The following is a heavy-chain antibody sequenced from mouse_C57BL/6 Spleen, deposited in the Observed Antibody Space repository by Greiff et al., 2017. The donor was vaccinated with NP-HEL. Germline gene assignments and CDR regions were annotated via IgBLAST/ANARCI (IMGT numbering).Heavy chain of an antibody. Sequence: VQLQQPGTELVKPGASVKLSCKASGYTFTSYWMHWVKQRPGQGLEWIGNITPSNGGTNYNEKFKSKATLTVDKSSSTAYMQLSGLTSEDSAVYYCARSKVSNYYFDYWGQGTTLTVSS. CDR2: ITPSNGGT. CDR1: GYTFTSYW. CDR3: ARSKVSNYYFDY. D-gene: IGHD2-5*01. V-gene: IGHV1-53*01. J-gene: IGHJ2*01.